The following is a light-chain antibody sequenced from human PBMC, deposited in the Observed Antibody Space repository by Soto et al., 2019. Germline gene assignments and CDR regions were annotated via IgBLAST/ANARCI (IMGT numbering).Light chain of an antibody. CDR2: AAS. V-gene: IGKV1-39*01. CDR1: QNISNY. Sequence: IQMTQSPSSLSVSLGDRVTITCRASQNISNYMHWYQQKPGKAPKFLIYAASTLQTGVPSRFTGSGSGTDFTLTISSLQPEDFATYYCQQSYNAPRTFGQGTKVDIK. CDR3: QQSYNAPRT. J-gene: IGKJ1*01.